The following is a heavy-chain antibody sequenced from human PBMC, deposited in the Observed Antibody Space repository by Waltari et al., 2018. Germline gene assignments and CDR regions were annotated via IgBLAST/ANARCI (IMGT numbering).Heavy chain of an antibody. Sequence: QVQLQESGPGLVKPSETLSLTCPVSGGSISSHYWSWIRQPPGKGLEWIGYIYYSGSTNYHPSLKSRVTISVDTSKNQFSLKLSSVTAADTAVYYCARGQYSGYGDYWGQGTLVTVSS. CDR1: GGSISSHY. D-gene: IGHD5-12*01. CDR3: ARGQYSGYGDY. CDR2: IYYSGST. J-gene: IGHJ4*02. V-gene: IGHV4-59*11.